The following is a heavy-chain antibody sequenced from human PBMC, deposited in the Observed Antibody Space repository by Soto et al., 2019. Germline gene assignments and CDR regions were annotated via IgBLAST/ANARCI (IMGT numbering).Heavy chain of an antibody. Sequence: EVQLVESGGGLVQPGGSLRLSCAASGFLFNTYWMFWVRQAPRKGLLWVSRIKSDGSSTNYADSVKGRFTISRDNAKKSLDLQMARLRAEDKAVYFCSKRGGDYNYLDYWGQGILVTVSS. J-gene: IGHJ4*02. V-gene: IGHV3-74*01. D-gene: IGHD3-10*01. CDR1: GFLFNTYW. CDR3: SKRGGDYNYLDY. CDR2: IKSDGSST.